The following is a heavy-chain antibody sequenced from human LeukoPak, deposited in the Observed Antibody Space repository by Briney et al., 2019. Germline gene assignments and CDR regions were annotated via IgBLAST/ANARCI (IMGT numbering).Heavy chain of an antibody. CDR2: ILNSGEST. J-gene: IGHJ4*02. V-gene: IGHV3-53*01. CDR1: GFTVSNTY. CDR3: VSSCTSTSCYVPAY. Sequence: GGSLRLSCAASGFTVSNTYMTWVRQAPGKGLEWVSGILNSGESTYYTDSVKGRFTISRDNSKNTLYVQMNSLRAEDTAVYYCVSSCTSTSCYVPAYWGQGTLVTVSS. D-gene: IGHD2-2*01.